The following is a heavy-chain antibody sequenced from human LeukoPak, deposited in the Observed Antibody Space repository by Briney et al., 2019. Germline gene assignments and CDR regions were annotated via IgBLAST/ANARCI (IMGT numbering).Heavy chain of an antibody. CDR2: IYYSGST. CDR3: ASLPATFDFWSGTFDY. J-gene: IGHJ4*02. Sequence: PSETLSLTCTVCGDSISSTTYYWGWIRQPPGKGLEWIGSIYYSGSTYYNPSLKSRVTISVDTSKNQFSLKLSSVTAADTAVYYCASLPATFDFWSGTFDYWGQGTLVTVSS. V-gene: IGHV4-39*01. CDR1: GDSISSTTYY. D-gene: IGHD3-3*01.